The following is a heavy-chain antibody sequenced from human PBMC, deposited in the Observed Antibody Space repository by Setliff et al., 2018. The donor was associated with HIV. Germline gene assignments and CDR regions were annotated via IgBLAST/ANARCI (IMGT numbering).Heavy chain of an antibody. CDR2: ISSSGKYI. CDR1: GFTFSIYS. Sequence: GGSLRLSCTASGFTFSIYSMNWVRQAPGKGLEWVSSISSSGKYIYYADSVKGRFTISRGNAKNSLYLQMNSLRAEDTAVYYCARDGPPREDSSSPVLFYSGMDVWGQGTPVTVSS. CDR3: ARDGPPREDSSSPVLFYSGMDV. J-gene: IGHJ6*02. V-gene: IGHV3-21*01. D-gene: IGHD6-6*01.